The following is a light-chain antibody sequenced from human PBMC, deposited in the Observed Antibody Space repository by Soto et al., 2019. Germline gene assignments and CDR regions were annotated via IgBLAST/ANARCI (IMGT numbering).Light chain of an antibody. V-gene: IGKV1-6*01. J-gene: IGKJ2*01. CDR3: LQDYNYPYT. Sequence: AIQITQSPSSLSASVGDRVTITCRASQGIKNDVAWYQQKPGKAPKLLIYAASSLQSGAPPRFSGSGSGTDFTLTISSLQPEDFATYYCLQDYNYPYTFGQGTKVDIK. CDR1: QGIKND. CDR2: AAS.